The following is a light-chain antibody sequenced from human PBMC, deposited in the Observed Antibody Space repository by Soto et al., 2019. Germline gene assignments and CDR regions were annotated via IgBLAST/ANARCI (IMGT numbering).Light chain of an antibody. Sequence: DIPMTQSPSSLSASVGDRVTITCRASQSISTFLNWYQQKPGKAPKLLIYSASTLQSGVPSRFTGSGSGTDFTLTISSLQAEDFATYCCQQTYNSPPWTFGQGTKVEIK. J-gene: IGKJ1*01. V-gene: IGKV1-39*01. CDR1: QSISTF. CDR3: QQTYNSPPWT. CDR2: SAS.